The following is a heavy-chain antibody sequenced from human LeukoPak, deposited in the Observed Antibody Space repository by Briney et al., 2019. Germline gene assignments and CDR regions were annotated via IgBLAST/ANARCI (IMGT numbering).Heavy chain of an antibody. J-gene: IGHJ6*03. V-gene: IGHV3-23*01. CDR3: ARKLIGGYYYYMDG. CDR1: GFTFSSYA. CDR2: ISGSGGST. D-gene: IGHD3-10*01. Sequence: PGRSLRLSCAASGFTFSSYAMSWVRQAPGKGLEWVSAISGSGGSTYYADSVKGRFTISRDNSKNTLYLQMNSLRAEDTAVYYCARKLIGGYYYYMDGWGKGTTVTISS.